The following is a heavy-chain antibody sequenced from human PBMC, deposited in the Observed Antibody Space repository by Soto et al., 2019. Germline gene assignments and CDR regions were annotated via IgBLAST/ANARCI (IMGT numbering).Heavy chain of an antibody. D-gene: IGHD6-13*01. V-gene: IGHV4-59*08. CDR2: IYYSGST. Sequence: LSLTCTVSGGSISSYYWSWIRQPPGKGLEWIGYIYYSGSTNYNPSLKSRVTISVDTSKNQFSLKLSSVTAADTAEYFCARRYSRSFDSWGQGTLVTVSS. CDR3: ARRYSRSFDS. J-gene: IGHJ4*02. CDR1: GGSISSYY.